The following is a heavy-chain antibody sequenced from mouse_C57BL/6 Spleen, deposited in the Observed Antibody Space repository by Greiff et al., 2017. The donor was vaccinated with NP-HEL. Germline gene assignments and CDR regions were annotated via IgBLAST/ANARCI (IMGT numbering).Heavy chain of an antibody. V-gene: IGHV1-69*01. CDR3: ARSVYYSNYDYAMDY. CDR1: GYTFTSYW. CDR2: IDPSDSYT. J-gene: IGHJ4*01. Sequence: QVQLQQPGAELVMPGASVKLSCKASGYTFTSYWMHWVKQRPGQGLEWIGEIDPSDSYTNYNQKFKGKSTLTVDKSSSTAYMQLSSLTSEDSAVYYCARSVYYSNYDYAMDYWGQGTSVTVSS. D-gene: IGHD2-5*01.